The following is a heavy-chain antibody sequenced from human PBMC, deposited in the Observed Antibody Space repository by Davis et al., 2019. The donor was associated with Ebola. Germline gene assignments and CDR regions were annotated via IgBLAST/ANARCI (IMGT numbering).Heavy chain of an antibody. D-gene: IGHD6-13*01. J-gene: IGHJ4*02. CDR1: GFTFRSSG. CDR3: ARVMTGYTSSWYDY. Sequence: PGGSLRLSCAASGFTFRSSGMHWVRQAPGKGLEWVAVIWYDGSKKYYAGSVKGRFTISRDNSDNTMYLQMNSLRAEDTAVYYCARVMTGYTSSWYDYWGQGTLVTVSS. CDR2: IWYDGSKK. V-gene: IGHV3-33*01.